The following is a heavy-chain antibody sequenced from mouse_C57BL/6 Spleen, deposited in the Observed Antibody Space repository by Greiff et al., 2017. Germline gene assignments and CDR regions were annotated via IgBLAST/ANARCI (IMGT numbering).Heavy chain of an antibody. CDR1: GYTFTDYY. Sequence: VQLQQSGPELVKPGASVKISCKASGYTFTDYYMNWVKQSHGKSLEWIGDINPNNGGTSYNQKFKGKATLTVDKSSSTAYMELRSLTSEDSAVYYCASSPPLLDYAMDYWGQGTSVTVSS. CDR3: ASSPPLLDYAMDY. CDR2: INPNNGGT. J-gene: IGHJ4*01. D-gene: IGHD1-2*01. V-gene: IGHV1-26*01.